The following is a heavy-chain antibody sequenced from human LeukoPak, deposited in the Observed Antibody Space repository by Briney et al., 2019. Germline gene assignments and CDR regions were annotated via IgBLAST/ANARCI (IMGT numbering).Heavy chain of an antibody. J-gene: IGHJ3*02. V-gene: IGHV3-23*01. D-gene: IGHD4-17*01. CDR2: ISDSGGGT. Sequence: GGSLRLSSAVSGITLSNYGMSWVRPAPPKGLEWVAGISDSGGGTNYAESVKCRFTISRDNAKNSLYRQMNSLRAEDTAVYYCARARGAYGDSPGPPADAFDIWGQGTMVTVSS. CDR1: GITLSNYG. CDR3: ARARGAYGDSPGPPADAFDI.